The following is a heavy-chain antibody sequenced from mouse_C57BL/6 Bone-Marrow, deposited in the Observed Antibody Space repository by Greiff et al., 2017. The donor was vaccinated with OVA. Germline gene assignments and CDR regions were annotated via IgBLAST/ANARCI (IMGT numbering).Heavy chain of an antibody. J-gene: IGHJ4*01. Sequence: VQRVESGPELVKPGASVKISCKASGYAFSSSWMNWVKQRPGKGLEWIGRIYPGDGDTNYNGKFKGKATLTADKSSSTAYMQLSSLTSEDSAVYFCARWLLGAMDYWGQGTSVTVSS. CDR1: GYAFSSSW. CDR2: IYPGDGDT. V-gene: IGHV1-82*01. CDR3: ARWLLGAMDY. D-gene: IGHD2-3*01.